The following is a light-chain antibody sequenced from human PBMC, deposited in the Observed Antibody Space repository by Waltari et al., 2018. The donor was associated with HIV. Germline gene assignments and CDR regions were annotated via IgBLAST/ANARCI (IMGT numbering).Light chain of an antibody. Sequence: QSALTQPASVSGSPGQSITISCIGTSSDVGGYNYVSWYQQYPGKAPKLMIYDGSSRPSGVSNRFSGSKSDNTASLTISGLQAEDEADYYCSSYTSSSTYVFGGGTKVTVL. CDR3: SSYTSSSTYV. CDR2: DGS. V-gene: IGLV2-14*03. J-gene: IGLJ1*01. CDR1: SSDVGGYNY.